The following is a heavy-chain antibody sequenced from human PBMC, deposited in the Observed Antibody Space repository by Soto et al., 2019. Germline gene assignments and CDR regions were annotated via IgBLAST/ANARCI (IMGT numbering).Heavy chain of an antibody. CDR1: GFTFSSYW. J-gene: IGHJ3*02. CDR2: IKQDGSEK. CDR3: AKSDSSGYYYGDAFDI. V-gene: IGHV3-7*05. D-gene: IGHD3-22*01. Sequence: EVQLVESGGGLVQPGGSLRLSCAASGFTFSSYWMSWVRQAPGKGLEWVANIKQDGSEKYYVDSVKGRFTISRDNAKNSLYLQMNSLRAEDTAVYYCAKSDSSGYYYGDAFDIWGQGTMVTVSS.